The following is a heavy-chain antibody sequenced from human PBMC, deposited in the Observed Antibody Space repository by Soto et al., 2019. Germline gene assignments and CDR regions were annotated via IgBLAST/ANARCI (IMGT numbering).Heavy chain of an antibody. CDR2: TFYSGNT. CDR1: GDSINSYY. J-gene: IGHJ6*02. CDR3: ARDKGRYDSGMDV. D-gene: IGHD3-9*01. Sequence: SETLSLTCTVSGDSINSYYWSWIRQPPGKALEWIGYTFYSGNTKYNPSLKSRATISVDTSKTHFSLNLSSVTAADTAVYYCARDKGRYDSGMDVWGHGTTVTVSS. V-gene: IGHV4-59*01.